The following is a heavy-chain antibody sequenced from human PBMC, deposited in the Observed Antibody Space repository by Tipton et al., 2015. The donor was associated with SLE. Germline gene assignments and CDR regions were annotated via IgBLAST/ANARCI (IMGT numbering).Heavy chain of an antibody. CDR3: VREGRIGSSGWDDWFFDL. V-gene: IGHV3-7*01. Sequence: QLVQSGGGVVQPGRSLRLSCAASGFSFRNYWMSWVRQAPGKGLEWVANIKQDGSEEDFVDSLKGRFTISRDNAKNSLYLQMNSLRIEDTAMYYCVREGRIGSSGWDDWFFDLWGRGTLVTVSS. J-gene: IGHJ2*01. CDR1: GFSFRNYW. D-gene: IGHD6-19*01. CDR2: IKQDGSEE.